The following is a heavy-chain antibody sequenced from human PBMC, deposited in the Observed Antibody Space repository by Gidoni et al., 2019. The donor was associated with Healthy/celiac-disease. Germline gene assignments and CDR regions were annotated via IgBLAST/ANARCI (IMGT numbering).Heavy chain of an antibody. CDR2: ISYDGSNK. CDR3: AKDRRKLRFLEGPGYYFDY. D-gene: IGHD3-3*01. J-gene: IGHJ4*02. CDR1: GFTFSSYG. Sequence: QVQLVESGGGVVQPGRSLRLSCAASGFTFSSYGMHWVRQAPGKGLEWVAVISYDGSNKYYADSVKGRFTISRDNSKNTLYLQMNSLRAEDTAVYYCAKDRRKLRFLEGPGYYFDYWGQGTLVTVSS. V-gene: IGHV3-30*18.